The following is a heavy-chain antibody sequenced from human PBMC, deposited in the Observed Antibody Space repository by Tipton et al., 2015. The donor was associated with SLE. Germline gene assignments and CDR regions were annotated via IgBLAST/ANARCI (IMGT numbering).Heavy chain of an antibody. Sequence: GSLRLSCAVYGGSFSGYYWSWIRRPPGKGLEWIGEINHSGSTNYNPSLKSRVTISVDTSKNQFSLKLSSVTAADTAVYYCATDGGAAAESYNYCMDVWGIGTTVTVSS. J-gene: IGHJ6*03. CDR1: GGSFSGYY. V-gene: IGHV4-34*01. D-gene: IGHD6-13*01. CDR2: INHSGST. CDR3: ATDGGAAAESYNYCMDV.